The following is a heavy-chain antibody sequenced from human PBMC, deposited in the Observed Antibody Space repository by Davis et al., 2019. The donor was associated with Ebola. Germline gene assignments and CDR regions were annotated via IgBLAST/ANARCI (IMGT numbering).Heavy chain of an antibody. CDR1: GFTFSGSA. CDR3: TRPSPRFLNCSSTSCYTVYYYYGMDV. J-gene: IGHJ6*02. V-gene: IGHV3-73*01. Sequence: GESLKISCAASGFTFSGSAMHWVRQASGKGLEWVGRIRSKANSYATAYAASVKGRFTISRDDSKNTAYLQMNSLKTEDTAVYYCTRPSPRFLNCSSTSCYTVYYYYGMDVWGQGTTVTVSS. D-gene: IGHD2-2*02. CDR2: IRSKANSYAT.